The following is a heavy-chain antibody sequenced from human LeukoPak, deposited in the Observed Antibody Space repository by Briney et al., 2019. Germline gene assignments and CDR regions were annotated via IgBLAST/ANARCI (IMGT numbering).Heavy chain of an antibody. CDR3: ARSQCIAAADEYFPH. D-gene: IGHD6-13*01. J-gene: IGHJ1*01. CDR2: INHSGST. Sequence: SETLSLTCAVYGGSFSGYFWSWLRQPPGKGLEWIGEINHSGSTNYNPSLKTRVTTSVDTSRYHFSLKLSSVSAADTAVYYCARSQCIAAADEYFPHWSQGTLVTVSS. CDR1: GGSFSGYF. V-gene: IGHV4-34*01.